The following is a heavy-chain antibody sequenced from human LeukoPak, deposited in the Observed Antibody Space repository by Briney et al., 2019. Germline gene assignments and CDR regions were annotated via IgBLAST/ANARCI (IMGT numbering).Heavy chain of an antibody. V-gene: IGHV4-59*01. Sequence: SETLSLTCTVSGGSISSYYWSWIRQPPGKGLEWIGYIYYSGSTNYNPSLKSRLTISVDTSKNQFSLKLSSVTAADTAVYYCARASATLRYFDWLPTPDNWFDPWGQGTLVTVSS. CDR1: GGSISSYY. D-gene: IGHD3-9*01. CDR2: IYYSGST. CDR3: ARASATLRYFDWLPTPDNWFDP. J-gene: IGHJ5*02.